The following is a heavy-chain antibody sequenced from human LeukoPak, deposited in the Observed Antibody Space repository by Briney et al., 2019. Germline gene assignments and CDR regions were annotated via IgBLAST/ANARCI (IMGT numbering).Heavy chain of an antibody. CDR1: GFTFGDYA. CDR3: AKDFVVVPGLVNYFDS. J-gene: IGHJ4*02. CDR2: IGGSGGDT. Sequence: GGSLRLSCTASGFTFGDYAMSWVRQAPGKGLEWVSVIGGSGGDTYYADSVKGRFTISRDNSKNRLYLRMNSLRAEDTALYYCAKDFVVVPGLVNYFDSWGQGTLVTVSS. V-gene: IGHV3-23*01. D-gene: IGHD2-15*01.